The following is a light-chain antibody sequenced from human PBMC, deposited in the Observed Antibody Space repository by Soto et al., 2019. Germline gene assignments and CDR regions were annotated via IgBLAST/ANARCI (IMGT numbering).Light chain of an antibody. V-gene: IGKV1-39*01. CDR1: QSISGY. CDR2: VAS. J-gene: IGKJ2*01. CDR3: QQSYSTPYT. Sequence: DIQMTQSPSSLSASVGDRVSITCRASQSISGYLNWYQQKPGKAPNLLIYVASSLQSGVPSRFSGSGSGTDFTLTISSLQPEDFATYYCQQSYSTPYTFGQGTKLEIK.